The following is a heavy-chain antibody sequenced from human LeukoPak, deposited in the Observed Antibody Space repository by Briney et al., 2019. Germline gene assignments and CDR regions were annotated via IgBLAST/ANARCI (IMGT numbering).Heavy chain of an antibody. CDR2: ISYDGSNK. J-gene: IGHJ4*02. D-gene: IGHD1-26*01. V-gene: IGHV3-30*03. CDR3: TRDMGGTYFDY. CDR1: GFTFINYG. Sequence: GGSLRLSCAASGFTFINYGMHWVRQAPGKGLEWVALISYDGSNKYYADSVKGRFTISRDNSKNTLYLQMNSLRAEDMAVYYCTRDMGGTYFDYWGQGTLVTVSS.